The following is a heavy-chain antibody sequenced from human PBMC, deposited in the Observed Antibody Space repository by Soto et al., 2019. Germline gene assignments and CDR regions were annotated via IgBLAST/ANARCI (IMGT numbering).Heavy chain of an antibody. CDR2: IYCSGST. J-gene: IGHJ4*02. V-gene: IGHV4-31*03. Sequence: QVQLQESGPGLVKPSQTLSLTCTVSGGSISSGGYYWSWIRQHPGKGLEWIGYIYCSGSTYYNPSLKSRVTISVDTSKNQFSLKLSSVTAADTAVYYCARVGHSSIAAGYYFDYWGQGTLVTVSS. D-gene: IGHD6-6*01. CDR3: ARVGHSSIAAGYYFDY. CDR1: GGSISSGGYY.